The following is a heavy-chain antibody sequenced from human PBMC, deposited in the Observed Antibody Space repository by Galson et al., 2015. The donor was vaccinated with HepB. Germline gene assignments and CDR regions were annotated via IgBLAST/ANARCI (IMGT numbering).Heavy chain of an antibody. D-gene: IGHD3-3*01. V-gene: IGHV3-74*01. J-gene: IGHJ6*02. CDR1: GFTFSSYW. CDR2: INSDGSST. Sequence: SLRLSCAASGFTFSSYWMHWVRQAPGKGLVWVSRINSDGSSTSYADSVKGRFTISRDNAKNTLYLQMNSLRAEDTAVYYCARDSRAYDFWSGVYDGLYYYYYYGMDVWGQGTTVTVSS. CDR3: ARDSRAYDFWSGVYDGLYYYYYYGMDV.